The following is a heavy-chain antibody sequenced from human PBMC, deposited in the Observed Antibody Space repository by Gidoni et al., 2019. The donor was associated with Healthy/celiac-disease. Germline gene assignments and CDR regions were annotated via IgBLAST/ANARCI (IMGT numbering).Heavy chain of an antibody. Sequence: EVQQVESGGGLVQHGGYLRLSCAAYAFTFTSYWMSWVRQAPGKGLEWVANMKQDGSEKYYVDSVKGRFTISRDNAKNSLYLQMNSLRAEDTAVYYCARDVINIVRATSFDYWGQGTLVTVSS. CDR3: ARDVINIVRATSFDY. V-gene: IGHV3-7*01. CDR2: MKQDGSEK. J-gene: IGHJ4*02. CDR1: AFTFTSYW. D-gene: IGHD1-26*01.